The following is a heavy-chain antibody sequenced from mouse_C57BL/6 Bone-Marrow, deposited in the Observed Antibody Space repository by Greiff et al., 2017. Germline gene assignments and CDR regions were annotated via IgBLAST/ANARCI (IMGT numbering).Heavy chain of an antibody. Sequence: EVKVEESGGGLVQPGGSMKLSCVASGFTFSNYWMNWVRQSPEKGLEWVAQIRLKSDNYATHYAESVKGRFTISRDDSKSSVYLQMNNLRAEDTGIYYCTLITTVVERFAYWGQGTLVTVSA. CDR1: GFTFSNYW. CDR3: TLITTVVERFAY. D-gene: IGHD1-1*01. J-gene: IGHJ3*01. V-gene: IGHV6-3*01. CDR2: IRLKSDNYAT.